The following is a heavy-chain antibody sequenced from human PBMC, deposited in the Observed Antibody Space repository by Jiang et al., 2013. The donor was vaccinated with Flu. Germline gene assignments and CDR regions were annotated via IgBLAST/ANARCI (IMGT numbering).Heavy chain of an antibody. V-gene: IGHV1-69*04. CDR3: ARDQDIVIVPADIWFDP. D-gene: IGHD2-2*01. CDR2: IIPILGIA. J-gene: IGHJ5*02. CDR1: GGTFSSYA. Sequence: GAEVKKPGSSVKVSCKTSGGTFSSYAISWVRQAPGRGLEWMGRIIPILGIANYAQKFQGRVTITADKSTSTAYMELSSLRSEDTALYFCARDQDIVIVPADIWFDPWGQGTLVTVSS.